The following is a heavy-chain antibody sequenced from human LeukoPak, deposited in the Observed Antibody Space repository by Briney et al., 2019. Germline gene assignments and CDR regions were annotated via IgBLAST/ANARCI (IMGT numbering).Heavy chain of an antibody. V-gene: IGHV4-39*07. CDR3: ARGPGYDIYYYYMDV. D-gene: IGHD5-12*01. CDR1: GGSINTPNYY. Sequence: SETLSLTCTVSGGSINTPNYYWGWIRQTPGKGLEWIGNIFYSGGTYYSPSLTSRVTISVDTSKNQFSLKLSSVTAADTAVYYCARGPGYDIYYYYMDVWGKGTTVTISS. CDR2: IFYSGGT. J-gene: IGHJ6*03.